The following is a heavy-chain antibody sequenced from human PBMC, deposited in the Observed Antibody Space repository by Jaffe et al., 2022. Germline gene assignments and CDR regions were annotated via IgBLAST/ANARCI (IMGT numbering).Heavy chain of an antibody. Sequence: EVQLVESGGGLVQPGGSLRLSCAASGFTFSSYSMNWVRQAPGKGLEWVSYISSSSSTIYYADSVKGRFTISRDNAKNSLYLQMNSLRAEDTAVYYCARDFPSREKEYDFWSGYYLDYWGQGTLVTVSS. D-gene: IGHD3-3*01. V-gene: IGHV3-48*01. CDR2: ISSSSSTI. CDR3: ARDFPSREKEYDFWSGYYLDY. J-gene: IGHJ4*02. CDR1: GFTFSSYS.